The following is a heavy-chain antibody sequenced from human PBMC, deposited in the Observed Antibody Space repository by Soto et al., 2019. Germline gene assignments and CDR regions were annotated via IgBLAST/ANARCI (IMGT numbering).Heavy chain of an antibody. CDR1: GYTFTSYY. Sequence: ASVKVSCKASGYTFTSYYVHWVRQAPGQGLEWMGIINPSGGSTSYAQKFQGRVPMSRDTSPGTVYMELSSLRSEDTAVYYFARSDYGSGSYYNPYYYYYGMDVWGQGTTVTVSS. CDR2: INPSGGST. D-gene: IGHD3-10*01. CDR3: ARSDYGSGSYYNPYYYYYGMDV. V-gene: IGHV1-46*01. J-gene: IGHJ6*02.